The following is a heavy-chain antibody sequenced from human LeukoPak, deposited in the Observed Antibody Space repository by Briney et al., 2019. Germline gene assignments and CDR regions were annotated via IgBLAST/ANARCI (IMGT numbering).Heavy chain of an antibody. CDR2: MYWNDDK. CDR3: PNRRYDILTGYLNYFDY. Sequence: SAPTLVKPTQTRTLTCTFSGFSLSTSGVGVGWNRQPPGKALEWLALMYWNDDKRYSPSLKSRLTITKDTSKNHVVLTMTNMDPVYTATYYCPNRRYDILTGYLNYFDYWGQGTLVTVSS. J-gene: IGHJ4*02. V-gene: IGHV2-5*01. CDR1: GFSLSTSGVG. D-gene: IGHD3-9*01.